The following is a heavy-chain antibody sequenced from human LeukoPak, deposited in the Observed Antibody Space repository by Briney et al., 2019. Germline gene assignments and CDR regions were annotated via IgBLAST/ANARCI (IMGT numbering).Heavy chain of an antibody. D-gene: IGHD3-10*01. J-gene: IGHJ4*02. V-gene: IGHV3-21*01. CDR3: VRGILGGHYFDY. Sequence: GGSLRLSCAASGFTFSSYSMNWVRQAPGKGLEWVSSISSSSSYIYYADSVKGRFTISRDNAKNSLYLQMNSLRAEDTAVYYCVRGILGGHYFDYWGQGTLVTVSS. CDR1: GFTFSSYS. CDR2: ISSSSSYI.